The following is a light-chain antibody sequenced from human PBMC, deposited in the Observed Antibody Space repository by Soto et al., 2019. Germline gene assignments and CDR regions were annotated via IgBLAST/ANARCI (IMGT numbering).Light chain of an antibody. Sequence: EFVLTQSPGTLSLSPGERATLSCRASQSVSSSFLAWYQQKPGQAPRILIYGASTRSTGIPDRFSGSRSGTDFTLTISRLEPEDFAVYYCQQYGSSPPLTFGGGTKVEIK. CDR2: GAS. J-gene: IGKJ4*01. CDR3: QQYGSSPPLT. V-gene: IGKV3-20*01. CDR1: QSVSSSF.